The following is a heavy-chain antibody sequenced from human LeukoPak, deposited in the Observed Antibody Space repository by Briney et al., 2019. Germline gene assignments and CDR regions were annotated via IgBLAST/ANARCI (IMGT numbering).Heavy chain of an antibody. CDR1: GFTFSSYS. J-gene: IGHJ4*02. CDR2: ISSSGSTI. Sequence: GGSLRLSCAASGFTFSSYSMNWVRQAPGKGLEWVSYISSSGSTIYYADSVKGRFTISRDNAKNSLYLQINSLRAEDTAVYYCARVGLDRRGYSGYEAFDYWGQGTLVTVSS. V-gene: IGHV3-48*04. D-gene: IGHD5-12*01. CDR3: ARVGLDRRGYSGYEAFDY.